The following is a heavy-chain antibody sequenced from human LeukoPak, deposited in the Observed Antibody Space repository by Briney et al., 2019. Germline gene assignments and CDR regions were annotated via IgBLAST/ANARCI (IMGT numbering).Heavy chain of an antibody. Sequence: GASVKVSCKASGYTFASYGISWVRQAPGKGLDWRGWISTYNGDTNYAQKLQGRVTMTTDTSTSTAYMELRSLRSDDTAVYYCARHYYGSGNFYLGYWGQGTLVTVSS. CDR3: ARHYYGSGNFYLGY. V-gene: IGHV1-18*01. CDR2: ISTYNGDT. J-gene: IGHJ4*02. CDR1: GYTFASYG. D-gene: IGHD3-10*01.